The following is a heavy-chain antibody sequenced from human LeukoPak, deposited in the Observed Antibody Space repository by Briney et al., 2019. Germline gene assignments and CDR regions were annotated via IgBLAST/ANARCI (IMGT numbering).Heavy chain of an antibody. Sequence: GGSLRLSCAASGFTFSSYAMSWVRQAPGRGLEWVSAISGSGGSKYYADSVKGRFTISRDNSKNTLYLQMNSLRAEDTAVYYCAKYYYDFWSGFFDYWGQGTLVTVSS. CDR1: GFTFSSYA. V-gene: IGHV3-23*01. J-gene: IGHJ4*02. CDR2: ISGSGGSK. D-gene: IGHD3-3*01. CDR3: AKYYYDFWSGFFDY.